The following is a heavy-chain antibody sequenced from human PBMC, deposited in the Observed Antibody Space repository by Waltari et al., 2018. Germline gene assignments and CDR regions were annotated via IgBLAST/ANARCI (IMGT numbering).Heavy chain of an antibody. CDR3: ARDEYYDFWSGYMDV. CDR2: ISSRSSYI. D-gene: IGHD3-3*01. V-gene: IGHV3-21*01. Sequence: EVQLVESGGGLVKPGGSLRLSCAASGFTFSSYSMNWVRQAPGKGLEWVSSISSRSSYIYYADSVKGRFTISRDNAKNSLYLQMNSLRAEDTAVYYCARDEYYDFWSGYMDVWGKGTTVTISS. J-gene: IGHJ6*03. CDR1: GFTFSSYS.